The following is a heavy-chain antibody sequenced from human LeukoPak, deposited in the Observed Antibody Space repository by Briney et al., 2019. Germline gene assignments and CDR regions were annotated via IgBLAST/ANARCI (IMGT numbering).Heavy chain of an antibody. D-gene: IGHD3-22*01. CDR2: IHNSGST. CDR3: ARVNYYDSRGYYHAFDI. CDR1: GGSVSSSSYY. J-gene: IGHJ3*02. Sequence: SETLSLTCTVSGGSVSSSSYYWSWIRQPPGKGLEWIGYIHNSGSTNYNPSLKSRVTISVDTSKNQFSLKLSSVTAADTAVYYCARVNYYDSRGYYHAFDIWGQGTMVTVSS. V-gene: IGHV4-61*01.